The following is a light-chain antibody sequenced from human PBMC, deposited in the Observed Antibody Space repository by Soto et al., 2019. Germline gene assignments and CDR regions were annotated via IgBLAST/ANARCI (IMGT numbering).Light chain of an antibody. Sequence: QLVLPQSPSASASLGASVKLTCTLSSGHSTDTIAWHQQQPEKGPRYLMNINSDGSHTKGDGVPDPFSGSSSGAERYLTIAGLQSEDAADYYSQTWGTGYAVFGGGTQLTVL. CDR2: INSDGSH. J-gene: IGLJ7*01. V-gene: IGLV4-69*01. CDR3: QTWGTGYAV. CDR1: SGHSTDT.